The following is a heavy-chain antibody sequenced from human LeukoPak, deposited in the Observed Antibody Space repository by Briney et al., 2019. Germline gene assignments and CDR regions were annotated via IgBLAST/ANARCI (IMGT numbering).Heavy chain of an antibody. D-gene: IGHD3-22*01. V-gene: IGHV5-51*01. CDR3: ARLRFHGTYYYDSSGYYRGENWFDP. CDR1: GYSFTSYW. CDR2: LYPGDSDT. J-gene: IGHJ5*02. Sequence: GESLKISCKGCGYSFTSYWIGWVRQMPGKGLEWMGILYPGDSDTRYNPSFQGQVTISADKSISTAYLQWSSLEASDTAMYYCARLRFHGTYYYDSSGYYRGENWFDPWGQGTLVTVSS.